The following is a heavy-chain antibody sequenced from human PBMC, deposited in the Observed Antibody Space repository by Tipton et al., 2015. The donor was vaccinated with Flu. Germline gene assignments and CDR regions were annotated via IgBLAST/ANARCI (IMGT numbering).Heavy chain of an antibody. Sequence: TLSLTCTVSGGSISSGGYYWSWIRQHPGKGLEWIGYIYYSGSTYYNPSLKSRVTISVDTSKNQFSLKLSSVTAADTAVYYCARVSHRTYYDFWSGYYTGGGTHQWDVWGQGTTVTVSS. CDR2: IYYSGST. J-gene: IGHJ6*02. V-gene: IGHV4-31*03. CDR3: ARVSHRTYYDFWSGYYTGGGTHQWDV. D-gene: IGHD3-3*01. CDR1: GGSISSGGYY.